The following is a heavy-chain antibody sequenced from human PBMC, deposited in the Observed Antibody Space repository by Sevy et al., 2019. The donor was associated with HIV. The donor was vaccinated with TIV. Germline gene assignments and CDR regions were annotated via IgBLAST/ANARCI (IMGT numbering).Heavy chain of an antibody. J-gene: IGHJ6*02. CDR2: IIPIFGTA. CDR1: GGTFSSYA. V-gene: IGHV1-69*13. Sequence: ASVKVSCKASGGTFSSYAISWVRQAPGQGLEWMGGIIPIFGTANYAQKFQGRVTITADESTSTAYMELSSLRSEDTAVYYCAKVLRTGRSRVYYYGMDVWGQGTTVTVSS. D-gene: IGHD1-1*01. CDR3: AKVLRTGRSRVYYYGMDV.